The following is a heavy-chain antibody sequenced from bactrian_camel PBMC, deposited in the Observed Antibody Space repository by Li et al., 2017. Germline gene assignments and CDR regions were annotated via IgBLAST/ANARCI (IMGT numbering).Heavy chain of an antibody. CDR2: IYSDGIIT. Sequence: HVQLVESGGALVQPGGSLRVSCKASGFIFSTYYMTWVRQAPGKGLEWVSGIYSDGIITYYADSVKGRFTISRDNAKNTVYLQMNSLKFEDTAVYYCVSRAVGVVWYDGLGYWGQGTQVTVS. J-gene: IGHJ6*01. CDR3: VSRAVGVVWYDGLGY. CDR1: GFIFSTYY. V-gene: IGHV3S6*01. D-gene: IGHD5*01.